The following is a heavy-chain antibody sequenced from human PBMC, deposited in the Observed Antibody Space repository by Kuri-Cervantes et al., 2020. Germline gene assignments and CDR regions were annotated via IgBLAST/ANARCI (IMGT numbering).Heavy chain of an antibody. CDR2: IRSSSVYI. CDR1: GFAFSDYS. Sequence: GESLKISCEASGFAFSDYSMNWVRQAPGKGLEWVSSIRSSSVYIYYADSVKGRFTISRDNAKNSLYLQMNSLRAEDTAVYHCARDNYVSENYLLLEPNAFDIWGQGTMVTVSS. CDR3: ARDNYVSENYLLLEPNAFDI. V-gene: IGHV3-21*03. J-gene: IGHJ3*02. D-gene: IGHD3-10*01.